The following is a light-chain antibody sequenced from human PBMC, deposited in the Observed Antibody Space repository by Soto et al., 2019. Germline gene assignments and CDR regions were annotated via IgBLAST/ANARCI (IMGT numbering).Light chain of an antibody. J-gene: IGKJ1*01. CDR1: QSVSSN. Sequence: EIVMTQFPATLSVSPGERATLSCRASQSVSSNLVWYQQKPGQPPRLLIYGASTRATGIPARFSGSGSGTEFTLTISRLEPEDFAVYYCQQYGSSPTTFGQGTKVDIK. CDR3: QQYGSSPTT. CDR2: GAS. V-gene: IGKV3-15*01.